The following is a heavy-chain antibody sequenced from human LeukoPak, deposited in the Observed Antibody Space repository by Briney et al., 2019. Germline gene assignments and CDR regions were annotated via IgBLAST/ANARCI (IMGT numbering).Heavy chain of an antibody. CDR2: ISYDGSNK. CDR3: AKVNKRWLGRWYFDY. D-gene: IGHD6-19*01. Sequence: GGSLRLSCAASGFTFSSYGMHWVRQAPGKGLEWVAVISYDGSNKYYADSVKGRFTISRDNSKNTLYLQMNSLRAEDTAVYYCAKVNKRWLGRWYFDYWGQGTLVTVSS. J-gene: IGHJ4*02. CDR1: GFTFSSYG. V-gene: IGHV3-30*18.